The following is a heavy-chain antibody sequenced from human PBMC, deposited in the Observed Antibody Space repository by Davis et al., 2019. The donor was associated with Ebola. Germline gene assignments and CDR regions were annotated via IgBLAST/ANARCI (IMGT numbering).Heavy chain of an antibody. D-gene: IGHD6-19*01. J-gene: IGHJ4*02. Sequence: MPSETLSLTCPVPGGSINSYYWSWIRQPPGKGLEWIGYIYYSGSTNYNPSLKSRVTISVDTSKNQFSLKLSSVTAADTAVYYCARDPSGWYELDYWGQGTLVTVSS. CDR1: GGSINSYY. CDR3: ARDPSGWYELDY. V-gene: IGHV4-59*01. CDR2: IYYSGST.